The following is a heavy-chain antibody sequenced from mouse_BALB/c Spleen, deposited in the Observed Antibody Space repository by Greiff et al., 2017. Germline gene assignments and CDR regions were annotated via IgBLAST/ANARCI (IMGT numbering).Heavy chain of an antibody. V-gene: IGHV5-4*02. CDR1: GFTFSDYY. CDR3: ARGIYYYAMDY. Sequence: EVHLVESGGGLVKPGGSLKLSCAASGFTFSDYYMYWVRQTPEKRLEWVATISDGGSYTYYPDSVKGRFTISRDNAKNNLYLQMSSLKSEDTAMYYCARGIYYYAMDYWGQGTSVTVSS. CDR2: ISDGGSYT. J-gene: IGHJ4*01.